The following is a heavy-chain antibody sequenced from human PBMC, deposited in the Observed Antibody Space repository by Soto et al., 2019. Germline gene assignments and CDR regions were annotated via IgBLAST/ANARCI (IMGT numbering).Heavy chain of an antibody. Sequence: QVQLVQSGAEEKKPGASVKVSCKASGYTFTSYDMHWVRQAPGQRLEWMGWINAGNGNTKYSQKFQGRVTITRDTSASTAYMELSSLGSEDTAVYYCARAKMTGILDYCRQGTLVTVSS. CDR3: ARAKMTGILDY. V-gene: IGHV1-3*05. J-gene: IGHJ4*02. CDR1: GYTFTSYD. CDR2: INAGNGNT. D-gene: IGHD3-9*01.